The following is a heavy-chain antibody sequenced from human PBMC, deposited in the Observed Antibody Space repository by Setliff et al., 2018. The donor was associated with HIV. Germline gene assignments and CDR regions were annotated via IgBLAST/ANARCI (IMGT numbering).Heavy chain of an antibody. Sequence: SERLSLTCSGSNVSTSNFQWSWLRQPAGKGLEWIGWIFGSGTTHHNPSLKSRVTMSIDTSKNQFSLKLNSVTAADTAVYFCARDRSKYGTGSSAYNLFDPWGLGTLVTVSS. J-gene: IGHJ5*02. CDR2: IFGSGTT. D-gene: IGHD3-16*01. CDR3: ARDRSKYGTGSSAYNLFDP. V-gene: IGHV4-4*07. CDR1: NVSTSNFQ.